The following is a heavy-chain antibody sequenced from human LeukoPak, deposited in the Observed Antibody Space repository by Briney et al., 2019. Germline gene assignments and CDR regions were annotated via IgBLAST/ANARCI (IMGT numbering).Heavy chain of an antibody. V-gene: IGHV1-18*01. CDR1: GYTFTSYG. CDR2: ISAYNGNT. D-gene: IGHD4-23*01. CDR3: ARDGGVGNSVPDNWFDP. Sequence: ASVKVSCKASGYTFTSYGISWVRQAPGQGLEWMGWISAYNGNTNYAQKLQGRVTMTTDTSTSTAYMELRSLRSDDTAVYYCARDGGVGNSVPDNWFDPWGQGTLVTVSS. J-gene: IGHJ5*02.